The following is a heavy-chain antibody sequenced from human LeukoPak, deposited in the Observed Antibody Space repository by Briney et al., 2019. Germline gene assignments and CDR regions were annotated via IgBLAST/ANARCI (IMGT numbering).Heavy chain of an antibody. CDR1: GFTFSSYA. J-gene: IGHJ3*02. D-gene: IGHD5-12*01. Sequence: GGSLRLSCAASGFTFSSYAVPWVRQAPGKGLEWVAVISYDGSNKWYADSVKGRFTISRDNSKNTLYLQMNGLRAEDTAVYYCVRRSGSDYDAFDIWGQGTMVTVSS. V-gene: IGHV3-30*14. CDR3: VRRSGSDYDAFDI. CDR2: ISYDGSNK.